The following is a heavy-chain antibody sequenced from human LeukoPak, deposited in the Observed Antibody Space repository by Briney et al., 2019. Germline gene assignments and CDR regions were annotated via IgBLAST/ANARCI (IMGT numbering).Heavy chain of an antibody. Sequence: SETLSLTCSVSGGSISDYYWSWIRQPAGKGLEWIGRIYPSGSTNYNPSLKSRVTMSVDTSKNQFSLRLTSVTAADTAVYYCARDRVYDSPYYFDYWGQGTLVTLSS. D-gene: IGHD2/OR15-2a*01. V-gene: IGHV4-4*07. CDR1: GGSISDYY. J-gene: IGHJ4*02. CDR2: IYPSGST. CDR3: ARDRVYDSPYYFDY.